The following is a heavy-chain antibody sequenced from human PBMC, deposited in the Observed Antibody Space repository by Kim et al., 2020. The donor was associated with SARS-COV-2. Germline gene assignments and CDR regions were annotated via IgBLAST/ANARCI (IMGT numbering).Heavy chain of an antibody. D-gene: IGHD3-22*01. CDR3: AGGSGSGYSFDD. Sequence: YYNPSIKTRVTTSVDTSKNKFSLKLSSVTAADTAVYYWAGGSGSGYSFDDWGQGTLVTVSS. V-gene: IGHV4-39*07. J-gene: IGHJ4*02.